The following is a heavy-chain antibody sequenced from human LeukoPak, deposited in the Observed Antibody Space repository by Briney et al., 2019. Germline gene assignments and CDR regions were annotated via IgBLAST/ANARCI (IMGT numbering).Heavy chain of an antibody. CDR2: INTDGSST. D-gene: IGHD3-22*01. CDR1: GFTFSSYW. CDR3: ANRAHDSSGYYPGD. Sequence: GGSLRLSCAASGFTFSSYWMHWVRQAPGKGLVWVSRINTDGSSTSYADSVKGRFTISRDNAKNTLYLQLNSLRAEDTAVYYCANRAHDSSGYYPGDWGQGTLVTVSS. V-gene: IGHV3-74*01. J-gene: IGHJ4*02.